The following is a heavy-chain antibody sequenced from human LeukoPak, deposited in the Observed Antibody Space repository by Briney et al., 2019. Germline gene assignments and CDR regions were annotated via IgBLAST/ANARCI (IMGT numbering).Heavy chain of an antibody. V-gene: IGHV3-23*01. Sequence: GGSLRLSCAASGFPFISYAMSWVRQAPGKGLEWVSTISPSGGTYYAYSVKGRFTISRDNSKNTLYLQMNSLRAEDTAVYYCAKSDVGVAAPSAWGQGTLVTVSS. CDR3: AKSDVGVAAPSA. D-gene: IGHD2-15*01. CDR2: ISPSGGT. J-gene: IGHJ5*02. CDR1: GFPFISYA.